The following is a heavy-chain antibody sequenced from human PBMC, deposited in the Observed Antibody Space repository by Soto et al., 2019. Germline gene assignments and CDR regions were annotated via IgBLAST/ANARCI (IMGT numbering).Heavy chain of an antibody. CDR1: GGSISSGGYS. J-gene: IGHJ4*02. CDR3: ARVRYGDYFDY. V-gene: IGHV4-30-2*01. D-gene: IGHD4-17*01. CDR2: IYHSGST. Sequence: RSLTCAVSGGSISSGGYSWSWIRQPPGKGLEWIGYIYHSGSTYYNPSLKSRVSISVDRSKNQFSLKLSTVTAADTAVYYCARVRYGDYFDYWGQGTLVTVSS.